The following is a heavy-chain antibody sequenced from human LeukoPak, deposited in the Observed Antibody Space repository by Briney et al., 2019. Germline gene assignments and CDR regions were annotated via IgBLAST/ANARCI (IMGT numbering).Heavy chain of an antibody. CDR2: FSGSGVST. D-gene: IGHD1-14*01. CDR1: GIRFSSQA. CDR3: AKCGAASRTTCQESAFDM. V-gene: IGHV3-23*01. Sequence: GGSLGLSCAASGIRFSSQAISRVRQAPGEGLEWVPAFSGSGVSTYYADSVKGRFTVSRDNSKNTLYLQMNSLRAEDTAVYYCAKCGAASRTTCQESAFDMWGQGTMVTVSS. J-gene: IGHJ3*02.